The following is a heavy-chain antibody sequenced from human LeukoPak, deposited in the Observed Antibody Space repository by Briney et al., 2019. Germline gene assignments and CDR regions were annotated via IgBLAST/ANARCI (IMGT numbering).Heavy chain of an antibody. J-gene: IGHJ4*02. CDR3: ARPLDYGDYDYVY. CDR2: INHSGST. Sequence: SETLSLTCAVYGGSFSGYYWSWIRQPPGKGLEWIGEINHSGSTNYNPSLKSRVTISVDTSKNQFSLKLSSVTAADTAVYYCARPLDYGDYDYVYWGQGTLVTVSS. D-gene: IGHD4-17*01. CDR1: GGSFSGYY. V-gene: IGHV4-34*01.